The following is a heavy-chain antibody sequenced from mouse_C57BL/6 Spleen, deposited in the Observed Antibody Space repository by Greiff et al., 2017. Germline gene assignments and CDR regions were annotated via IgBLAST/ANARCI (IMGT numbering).Heavy chain of an antibody. D-gene: IGHD2-1*01. V-gene: IGHV1-64*01. CDR2: IHPNSGST. J-gene: IGHJ3*01. CDR1: GYTFTSYW. Sequence: QVQLKQPGAELVKPGASVKLSCKASGYTFTSYWMHWVKQRPGQGLEWIGMIHPNSGSTNYNEKFKSKATLTVDKSASTAYMQLSSLTAEDSAVYYWAKNGNAWFAYWGQGTLGTVSA. CDR3: AKNGNAWFAY.